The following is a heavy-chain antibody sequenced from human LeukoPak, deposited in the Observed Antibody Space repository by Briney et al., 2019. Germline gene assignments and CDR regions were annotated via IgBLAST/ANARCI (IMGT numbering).Heavy chain of an antibody. D-gene: IGHD2-15*01. J-gene: IGHJ4*02. Sequence: SETLSLTCTVSGGSISSYCWSWIRQPPGKGLEWIGYIYYSGSTNYNPSLKSRVTISVDTSKNQFSLKLSSVTAADTAVYYCARVGRIRTHDYWGQGTLVTVSS. V-gene: IGHV4-59*01. CDR3: ARVGRIRTHDY. CDR1: GGSISSYC. CDR2: IYYSGST.